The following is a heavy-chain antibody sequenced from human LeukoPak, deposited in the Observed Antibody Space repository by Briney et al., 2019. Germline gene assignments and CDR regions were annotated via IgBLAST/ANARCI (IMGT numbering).Heavy chain of an antibody. V-gene: IGHV2-70*01. CDR2: IDWDDDK. Sequence: SGPTLVNPTQTLTLTCTFSGFSLSTSGMCVSWIRQPPGKALEWLALIDWDDDKYYSTSLKTRLTISKDTSKNQVVLTMTNMDPVDTATYYCARDIVVVVAATRDYYYGMDVWGKGTTVTVSS. D-gene: IGHD2-15*01. CDR3: ARDIVVVVAATRDYYYGMDV. CDR1: GFSLSTSGMC. J-gene: IGHJ6*04.